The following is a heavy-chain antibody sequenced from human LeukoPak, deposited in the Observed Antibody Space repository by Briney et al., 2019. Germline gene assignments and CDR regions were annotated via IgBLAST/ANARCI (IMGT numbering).Heavy chain of an antibody. CDR2: IYYSGST. Sequence: PSETLSLTCTVSGGSISSSSYYWGGIRQPPGRGLEWFGSIYYSGSTYYNPSLKSRVTISVDTSKNQFSLMLNSVTAADSAVYYCARDLYCGSNSCVGGKMDIWGEGTTVTVSS. CDR3: ARDLYCGSNSCVGGKMDI. CDR1: GGSISSSSYY. V-gene: IGHV4-39*02. J-gene: IGHJ3*02. D-gene: IGHD2-2*01.